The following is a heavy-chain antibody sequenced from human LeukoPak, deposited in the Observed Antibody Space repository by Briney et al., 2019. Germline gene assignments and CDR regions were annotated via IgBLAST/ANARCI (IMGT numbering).Heavy chain of an antibody. CDR2: IIASSGST. CDR1: GFSFNNYA. V-gene: IGHV3-23*01. CDR3: AKGGYDYIEIAYFDY. D-gene: IGHD5-12*01. J-gene: IGHJ4*02. Sequence: GGSLRLSCAASGFSFNNYAMSWVRRAPGKGLEWVALIIASSGSTLYADSVKGRFTISRDNSKNMVYLQMNSLRAEDTAVYYCAKGGYDYIEIAYFDYWGQGTLVTVSS.